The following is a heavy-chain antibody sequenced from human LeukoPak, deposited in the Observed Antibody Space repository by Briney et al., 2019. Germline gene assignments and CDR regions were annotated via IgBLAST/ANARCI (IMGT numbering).Heavy chain of an antibody. J-gene: IGHJ4*02. D-gene: IGHD1-26*01. CDR1: GGTFSSYA. V-gene: IGHV7-4-1*02. CDR2: INTNTGNP. Sequence: ASVKVSCKASGGTFSSYAISWVRQAPGQGLEWMGWINTNTGNPTYAQGFTGRFVFSLDTSVSTAYLQISSLKAEDTAVYYCARDSISGSYVHFDNWGQGTLVTVSS. CDR3: ARDSISGSYVHFDN.